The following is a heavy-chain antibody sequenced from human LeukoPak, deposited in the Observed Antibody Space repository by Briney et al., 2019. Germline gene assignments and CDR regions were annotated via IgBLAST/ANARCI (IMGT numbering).Heavy chain of an antibody. CDR1: GFTFSSYG. V-gene: IGHV3-30*02. CDR2: IRYDGSNK. CDR3: AKVGDFDWSFDY. Sequence: PGGSLRLSCAASGFTFSSYGMHWVRQAPGKGLEWVAFIRYDGSNKYYADSVKGRFTISRDNSKNTLYLQMNSLRAEDTAVYYCAKVGDFDWSFDYWGQGTLVTVSS. D-gene: IGHD3-9*01. J-gene: IGHJ4*02.